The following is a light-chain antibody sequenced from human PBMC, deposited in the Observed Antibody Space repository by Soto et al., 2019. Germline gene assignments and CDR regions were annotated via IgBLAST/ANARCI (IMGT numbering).Light chain of an antibody. J-gene: IGKJ1*01. CDR3: QQYNNWPWT. Sequence: EIVMTQSPATLSVSPGERATLSCRASQSVSSNLAWYQQKPGQAPRLLIYGASTRATGIPARFSCSGSGTEFPLTISSLQSEDFAVYYCQQYNNWPWTFGQGTKVEIK. V-gene: IGKV3-15*01. CDR1: QSVSSN. CDR2: GAS.